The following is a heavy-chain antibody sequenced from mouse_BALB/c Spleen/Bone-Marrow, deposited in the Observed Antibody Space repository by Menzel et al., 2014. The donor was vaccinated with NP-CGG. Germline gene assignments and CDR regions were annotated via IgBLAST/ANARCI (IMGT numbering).Heavy chain of an antibody. J-gene: IGHJ3*01. CDR2: IYWDDDK. CDR3: ARRAGTGFAY. D-gene: IGHD3-3*01. V-gene: IGHV8-12*01. Sequence: QVTLKVCGPGILQPSQTLSLTCSFSGFSLSTSGMGVSWIRQPSGKGLEWLAHIYWDDDKRYNPSLKSRLTTSKDTSSNQVFLKITSVDTADTATYYCARRAGTGFAYWGQGTLVTVSA. CDR1: GFSLSTSGMG.